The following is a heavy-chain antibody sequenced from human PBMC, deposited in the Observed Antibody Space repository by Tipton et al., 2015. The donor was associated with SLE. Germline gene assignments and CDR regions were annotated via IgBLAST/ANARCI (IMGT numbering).Heavy chain of an antibody. D-gene: IGHD4-11*01. V-gene: IGHV4-30-4*08. CDR2: VYYSGNT. J-gene: IGHJ4*02. Sequence: TLSLTCTVSGDSISNVNYYWNWLRQRPGKGLEWIGYVYYSGNTLYNPSLRSRVTMSLDTSKNQFSLKLRSLTAADSAMYFCARMDYSQFKLLYFESWGQGILVTVSS. CDR1: GDSISNVNYY. CDR3: ARMDYSQFKLLYFES.